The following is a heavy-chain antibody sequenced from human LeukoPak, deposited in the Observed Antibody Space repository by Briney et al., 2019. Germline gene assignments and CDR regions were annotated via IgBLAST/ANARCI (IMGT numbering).Heavy chain of an antibody. CDR2: LDGSGGGT. V-gene: IGHV3-23*01. Sequence: GGSLRLSCAASGFTISSYSMSWVRQAPGKGLQWVSALDGSGGGTYYADSVKGRFTISRDTSKNTLFLQMNSLRAEDTALYYCAKTRSRDYYYGIDVWGQGTTVTVSS. CDR3: AKTRSRDYYYGIDV. CDR1: GFTISSYS. J-gene: IGHJ6*02. D-gene: IGHD2-2*01.